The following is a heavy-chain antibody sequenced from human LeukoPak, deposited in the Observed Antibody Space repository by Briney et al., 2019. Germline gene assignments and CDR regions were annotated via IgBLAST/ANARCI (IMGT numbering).Heavy chain of an antibody. Sequence: KPGGSLRLSCAASGFTFTDYYMGWIRQAPGKGLEWLSYISGSGTTIFYADSVKGRFTISRDNAENSMSLQMNSLRAGDTAVYYCARWDYDSLTGYYIDYWGQGTLVTVSS. CDR1: GFTFTDYY. CDR2: ISGSGTTI. CDR3: ARWDYDSLTGYYIDY. J-gene: IGHJ4*02. D-gene: IGHD3-9*01. V-gene: IGHV3-11*04.